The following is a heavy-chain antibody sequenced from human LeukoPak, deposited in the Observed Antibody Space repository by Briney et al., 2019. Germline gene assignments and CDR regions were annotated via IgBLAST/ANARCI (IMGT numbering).Heavy chain of an antibody. CDR3: ANDFTYYYDTSTYD. CDR2: ITSSSTYI. CDR1: GFTFSSYN. Sequence: PGGSLRLSCAASGFTFSSYNMNWVRQAPGKGLEWVSSITSSSTYIYYADSVRGRFTVSRDNSKNTLYLQMNSLRAEDTAVYYCANDFTYYYDTSTYDWGQGTLVTVSS. V-gene: IGHV3-21*01. J-gene: IGHJ4*02. D-gene: IGHD3-22*01.